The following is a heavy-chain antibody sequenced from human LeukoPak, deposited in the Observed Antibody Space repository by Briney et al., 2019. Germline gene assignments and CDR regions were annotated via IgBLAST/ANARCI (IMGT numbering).Heavy chain of an antibody. J-gene: IGHJ4*02. CDR1: GFTFSSYT. CDR3: ARDLDLFDY. CDR2: ISGSGGST. Sequence: PGGSLRLSCAASGFTFSSYTMSWVRQAPGRGLEWVSAISGSGGSTYYADSVKGRFTISRDNSKNSLYLQMNSLRAEDTAVYYCARDLDLFDYWGQGTLVTASS. V-gene: IGHV3-23*01.